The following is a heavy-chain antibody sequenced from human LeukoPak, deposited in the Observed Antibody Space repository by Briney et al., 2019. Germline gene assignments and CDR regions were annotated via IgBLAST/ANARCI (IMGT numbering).Heavy chain of an antibody. D-gene: IGHD3-10*01. CDR1: GYSFTSYW. Sequence: PGESLKISCKGSGYSFTSYWIGWVRQMPGKGLEWMGIIYPGDSDTRYSPSFQGQVTISADKSISTAYLQWSSLKASDTAMYYCARQGRGPGFGDYFDYWGQGTLVTVSS. CDR3: ARQGRGPGFGDYFDY. CDR2: IYPGDSDT. V-gene: IGHV5-51*01. J-gene: IGHJ4*02.